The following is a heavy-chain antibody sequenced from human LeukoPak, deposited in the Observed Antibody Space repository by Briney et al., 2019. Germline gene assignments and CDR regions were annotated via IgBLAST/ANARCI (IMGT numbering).Heavy chain of an antibody. CDR3: ARGRRYQLLHNWFDP. CDR1: GRSFSGYY. CDR2: INHSGST. D-gene: IGHD2-2*01. Sequence: SETLSLTCAVYGRSFSGYYWSWIRQPPGKGLEWIGEINHSGSTNYNPSLKSRVTISVDTSKNQFSLKLSPVTAADTAVYYCARGRRYQLLHNWFDPWGQGTLVTVSS. J-gene: IGHJ5*02. V-gene: IGHV4-34*01.